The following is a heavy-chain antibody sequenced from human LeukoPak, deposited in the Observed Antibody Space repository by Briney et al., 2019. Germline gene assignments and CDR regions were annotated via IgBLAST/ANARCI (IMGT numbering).Heavy chain of an antibody. CDR1: GFTFSSYA. Sequence: GGSLRLSCAASGFTFSSYAMSWVRQAPGKGLEWVSAISGSGGSTYYADSVKGRFTISRDNSKNTLYLQMNSLRAEDTAVYYCARDEAAAGTNYWGQGTLVTVSS. D-gene: IGHD6-13*01. CDR2: ISGSGGST. J-gene: IGHJ4*02. CDR3: ARDEAAAGTNY. V-gene: IGHV3-23*01.